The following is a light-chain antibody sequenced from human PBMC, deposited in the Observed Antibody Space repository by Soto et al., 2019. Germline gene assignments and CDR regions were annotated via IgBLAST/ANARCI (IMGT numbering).Light chain of an antibody. CDR3: QQVDSYPRT. V-gene: IGKV1-9*01. CDR1: QAIGSY. Sequence: IQLTQSPSSLSASVGDTVTITCRASQAIGSYFAWYQQRPGTAPKLLLYSASTLHSGVPSRFSGSGSGTDFTLTIGSLQPEDFATYYCQQVDSYPRTFGPGTTVEI. J-gene: IGKJ3*01. CDR2: SAS.